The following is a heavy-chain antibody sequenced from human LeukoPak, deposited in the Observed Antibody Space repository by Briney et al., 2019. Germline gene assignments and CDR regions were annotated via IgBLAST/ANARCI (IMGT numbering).Heavy chain of an antibody. D-gene: IGHD1-26*01. CDR1: GFTFSSYW. V-gene: IGHV3-48*04. J-gene: IGHJ4*02. CDR2: ISSSSTTI. Sequence: PGGSLRLSCAASGFTFSSYWMSWVRQAPGKGLEWVSYISSSSTTISYADSVKGRFTISRDNAKSSLYLQMNSLRAEDTAVYFCARDVPYSGSHSTDYWGQGTLVTVSS. CDR3: ARDVPYSGSHSTDY.